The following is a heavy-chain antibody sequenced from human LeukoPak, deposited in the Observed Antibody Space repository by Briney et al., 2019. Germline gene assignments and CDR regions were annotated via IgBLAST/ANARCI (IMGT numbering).Heavy chain of an antibody. V-gene: IGHV3-33*06. CDR3: AKASGSRYYYDSSGTRAGAFDI. CDR2: IWDDGSNK. J-gene: IGHJ3*02. CDR1: GFTFSSYG. Sequence: GGSLRLSCAASGFTFSSYGMHWVRQAPGKGLEWVAVIWDDGSNKYYADSVKGRFTISRDNSKTTLYLQMNSLRAEDTAVYYCAKASGSRYYYDSSGTRAGAFDIWGQATMVTVSS. D-gene: IGHD3-22*01.